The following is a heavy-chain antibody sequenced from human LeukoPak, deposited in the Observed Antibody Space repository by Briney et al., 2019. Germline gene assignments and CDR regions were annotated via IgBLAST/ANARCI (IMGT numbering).Heavy chain of an antibody. CDR2: IIPIFGTA. D-gene: IGHD2/OR15-2a*01. CDR1: GGTFSSYA. CDR3: ARVFGSMTPGDAEYFQH. V-gene: IGHV1-69*05. Sequence: SVKVSCKASGGTFSSYAISWVRQAPGQGLEWMGGIIPIFGTANYAQKFQGRVTITTDESTSTAYMELSSLRSEDTAVYYCARVFGSMTPGDAEYFQHWGQGTLVTVSS. J-gene: IGHJ1*01.